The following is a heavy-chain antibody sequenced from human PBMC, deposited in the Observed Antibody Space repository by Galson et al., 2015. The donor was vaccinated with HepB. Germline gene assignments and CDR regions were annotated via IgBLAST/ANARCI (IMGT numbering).Heavy chain of an antibody. V-gene: IGHV3-72*01. CDR3: ARAGDSGIYTFDL. J-gene: IGHJ4*02. CDR2: NRKKGNSDTT. CDR1: GFTFSDYY. D-gene: IGHD3-10*01. Sequence: SLRLSCAASGFTFSDYYRDWVRQAPGRGLEWVGRNRKKGNSDTTECAASVKGRFTVSRDDSKNSLYLQMNSLKTEDTALYYCARAGDSGIYTFDLWGQGVLVTVSS.